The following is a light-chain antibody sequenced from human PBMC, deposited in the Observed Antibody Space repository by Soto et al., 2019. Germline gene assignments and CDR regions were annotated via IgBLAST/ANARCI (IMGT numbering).Light chain of an antibody. CDR2: EVS. V-gene: IGLV2-14*01. J-gene: IGLJ3*02. Sequence: QSALTQPASVSGSPGQSITISCIGTSSDVGGYNYVSWYQQHPGKAPKLMIYEVSNRPSGVSNRFSGSKSGNTASLTISGLQAEDGADYYCNSYTKSSTLNWVFGGGTKLTVL. CDR1: SSDVGGYNY. CDR3: NSYTKSSTLNWV.